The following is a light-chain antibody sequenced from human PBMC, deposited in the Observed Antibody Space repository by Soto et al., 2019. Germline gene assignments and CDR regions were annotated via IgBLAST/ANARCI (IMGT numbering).Light chain of an antibody. CDR3: QKYSSVPV. CDR2: AAS. V-gene: IGKV1-27*01. CDR1: QDIRHF. Sequence: DIQMTQSPTSLSASVGDRVTITCRASQDIRHFVAWYKQKPGKAPKLLIYAASTLQSGVPSRFSGSGSGTDFTLTINSLQPEDVATYSCQKYSSVPVFGPWTKVEIK. J-gene: IGKJ3*01.